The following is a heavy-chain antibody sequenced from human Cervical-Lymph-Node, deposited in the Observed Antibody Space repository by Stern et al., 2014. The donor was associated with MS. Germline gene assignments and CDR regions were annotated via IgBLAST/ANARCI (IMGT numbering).Heavy chain of an antibody. J-gene: IGHJ4*02. CDR2: LIPMFDIA. V-gene: IGHV1-69*01. CDR1: GGTISNYI. D-gene: IGHD3-16*02. Sequence: QVHLVQPGAEVKKPGSSGQVSCKASGGTISNYIIGWVRQATGQGHEWIGGLIPMFDIAHYAEKFQDRVTITEDESTSTAYMDLSSLRSEDTAVYYCARATSDYIWGTYRFLDSWGQGTLVIVSS. CDR3: ARATSDYIWGTYRFLDS.